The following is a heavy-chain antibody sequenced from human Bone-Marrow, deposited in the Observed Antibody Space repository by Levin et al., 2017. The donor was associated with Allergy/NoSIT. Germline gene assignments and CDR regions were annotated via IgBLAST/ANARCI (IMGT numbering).Heavy chain of an antibody. D-gene: IGHD4-17*01. J-gene: IGHJ3*02. CDR3: AGASHYESAFDI. V-gene: IGHV1-69*13. CDR2: ITPLFGTS. CDR1: GGTFTSYR. Sequence: SVKVSCKASGGTFTSYRFNWVRQAPGQGLEWMGGITPLFGTSNYAQKFQGRATFTADESTSTAYMDLRSLRSEDTAVYYCAGASHYESAFDIWGQGTMVIVSS.